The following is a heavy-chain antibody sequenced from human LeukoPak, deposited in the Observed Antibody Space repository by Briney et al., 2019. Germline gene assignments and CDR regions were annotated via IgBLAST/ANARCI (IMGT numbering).Heavy chain of an antibody. Sequence: SETLSLTCTVSGASISSYYWSWIRQPPGKGLEWIGEFHHGGTTNYNPSLKSRVTISVDKSKNQFSLKLSAVTAADTAVYYCVRNIVGANAFDYWGQGTLVTVSS. J-gene: IGHJ4*02. CDR1: GASISSYY. CDR2: FHHGGTT. CDR3: VRNIVGANAFDY. D-gene: IGHD1-26*01. V-gene: IGHV4-59*08.